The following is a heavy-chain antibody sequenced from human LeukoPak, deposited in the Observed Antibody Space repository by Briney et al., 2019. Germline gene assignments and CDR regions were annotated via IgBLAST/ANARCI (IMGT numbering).Heavy chain of an antibody. J-gene: IGHJ5*02. CDR3: ARGGYSSSSDWFDP. Sequence: SETLSLTCTVSGASISSSSWSWIRQPPGEGLEWIGYIYYSGSTNYNPSLKSRVTISVDTSKNQFSLKLSSVTAADTAVYYCARGGYSSSSDWFDPWGQGTLVTVSS. D-gene: IGHD6-6*01. V-gene: IGHV4-59*01. CDR2: IYYSGST. CDR1: GASISSSS.